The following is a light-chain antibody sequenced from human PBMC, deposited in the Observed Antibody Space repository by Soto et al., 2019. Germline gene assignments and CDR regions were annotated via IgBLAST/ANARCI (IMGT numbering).Light chain of an antibody. CDR1: QSLTSDY. J-gene: IGKJ5*01. CDR2: GAS. Sequence: EIVLTQSPGTLSLSPGERATLSCRASQSLTSDYLAWYQQKPGQTPRLLIHGASSRATGIPDRFSGSGSGTDFTLTISRLEPEDSAVYYCQQYGSSLSTFGQGTRLEIK. V-gene: IGKV3-20*01. CDR3: QQYGSSLST.